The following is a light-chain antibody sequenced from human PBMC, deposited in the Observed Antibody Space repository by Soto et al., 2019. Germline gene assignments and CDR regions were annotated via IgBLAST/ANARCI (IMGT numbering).Light chain of an antibody. V-gene: IGLV2-14*01. CDR1: SSDVGGYDY. CDR2: EVS. Sequence: HSALTQPASVSGSPGQSITISCTGTSSDVGGYDYVSWYQQHPGKAPKFMIYEVSNRPSGVSNRFSGSKSGNTASLTISGLQAEDEADYYCSSYTSSSTPWVFGGGTTLTVL. J-gene: IGLJ3*02. CDR3: SSYTSSSTPWV.